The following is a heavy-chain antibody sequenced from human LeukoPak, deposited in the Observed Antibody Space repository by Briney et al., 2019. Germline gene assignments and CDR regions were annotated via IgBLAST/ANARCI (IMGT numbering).Heavy chain of an antibody. V-gene: IGHV4-30-4*08. CDR3: ARNGPTFGETVY. Sequence: SQTLSLTCTVSGGPISSGDYHWSWIRQPPGKGLEWIGYIYYSGSTYYNPSLKSRVTISVDTSKNQFSLKLSSVTAADTAVYYCARNGPTFGETVYWGQGTLVTVSS. J-gene: IGHJ4*02. CDR2: IYYSGST. D-gene: IGHD3-10*01. CDR1: GGPISSGDYH.